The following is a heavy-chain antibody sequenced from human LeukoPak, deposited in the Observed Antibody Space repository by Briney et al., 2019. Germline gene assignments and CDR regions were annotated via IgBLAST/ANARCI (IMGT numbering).Heavy chain of an antibody. CDR2: ISINARVT. V-gene: IGHV3-23*01. CDR1: GFTFSTYA. Sequence: GGSLRLSCSASGFTFSTYAMAWVRQAPGKGLEWVSCISINARVTYYGESVSGRFTISRDNSKNTLYLQMNSLRADDAATYYCARDIPNSSWGLDVWGQGTAVTVSS. D-gene: IGHD6-13*01. J-gene: IGHJ6*02. CDR3: ARDIPNSSWGLDV.